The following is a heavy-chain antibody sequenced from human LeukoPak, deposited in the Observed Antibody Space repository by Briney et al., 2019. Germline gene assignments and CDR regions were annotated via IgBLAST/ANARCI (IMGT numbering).Heavy chain of an antibody. V-gene: IGHV1-69*05. Sequence: EASVKVSCKASGGTFSSYAISWVRQAPGQGLEWMGGIIPIFGTANYAQKFQGRVTITTDESTSTAYMELSSLRSKDTAVYYCARAPIVGATNAFDIWGQGTMVTVSS. CDR1: GGTFSSYA. CDR3: ARAPIVGATNAFDI. J-gene: IGHJ3*02. D-gene: IGHD1-26*01. CDR2: IIPIFGTA.